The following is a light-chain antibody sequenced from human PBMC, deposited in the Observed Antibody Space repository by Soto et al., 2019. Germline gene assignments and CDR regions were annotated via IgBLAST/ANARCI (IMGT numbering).Light chain of an antibody. V-gene: IGLV2-14*01. Sequence: QSALTQPASVSGSPGQSITISCTGTSSDVGTYNYVSWYQQHPGKAPKLMIYEVSNRPSGVSNRFSGSKSVNTASLTISGLQAEDEADYYCSSYTSSNTLIFGGGTKVT. CDR1: SSDVGTYNY. CDR2: EVS. CDR3: SSYTSSNTLI. J-gene: IGLJ2*01.